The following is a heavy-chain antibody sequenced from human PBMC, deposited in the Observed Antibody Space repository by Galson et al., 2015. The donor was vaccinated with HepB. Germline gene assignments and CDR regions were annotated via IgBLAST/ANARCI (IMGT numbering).Heavy chain of an antibody. CDR1: GYTFTSYY. D-gene: IGHD6-13*01. CDR2: INPSGGST. Sequence: SVKVSCKASGYTFTSYYMHWVRQAPGQGLEWMGIINPSGGSTSYAQKLQGRVTMTRDTSTSTVYMELSSLRSEDTAVYYCARETIAAAAYDAFDIWGQGTMVTVSS. J-gene: IGHJ3*02. V-gene: IGHV1-46*04. CDR3: ARETIAAAAYDAFDI.